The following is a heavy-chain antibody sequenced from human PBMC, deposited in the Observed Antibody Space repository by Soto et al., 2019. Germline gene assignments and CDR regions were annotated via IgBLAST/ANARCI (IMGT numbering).Heavy chain of an antibody. D-gene: IGHD5-12*01. J-gene: IGHJ6*03. CDR1: GYTFTSYG. CDR2: ISAYNGNT. CDR3: ARGAPGVWLRFDYYYYCMDV. V-gene: IGHV1-18*01. Sequence: QVQLVQSGAEVKKPGASVKVSCKASGYTFTSYGISWVRQAPGQGLEWMGWISAYNGNTNYAQKLQGRVTMTTDTATSTAYMELRSLRSDDTAVYYGARGAPGVWLRFDYYYYCMDVWGKGTTVTVSS.